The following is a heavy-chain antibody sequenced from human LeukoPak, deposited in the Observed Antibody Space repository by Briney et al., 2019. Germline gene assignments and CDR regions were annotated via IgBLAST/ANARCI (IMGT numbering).Heavy chain of an antibody. D-gene: IGHD1-1*01. CDR1: GDSFSDYY. J-gene: IGHJ5*02. CDR3: ARAMRWTSCPVELGWFDR. V-gene: IGHV4-59*01. Sequence: PSETLSRACNFSGDSFSDYYWTWIRRPPGGRLEWIGHVYFRGTTKYNPSLKNRVSISVDTSKNQVYLTLSSVTPADTAVYYCARAMRWTSCPVELGWFDRWGQGTRVIVSS. CDR2: VYFRGTT.